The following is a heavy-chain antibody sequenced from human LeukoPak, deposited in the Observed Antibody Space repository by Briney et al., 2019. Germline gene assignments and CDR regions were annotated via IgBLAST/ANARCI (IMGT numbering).Heavy chain of an antibody. V-gene: IGHV3-30*04. CDR1: GFTFSSYA. D-gene: IGHD3-10*01. J-gene: IGHJ4*02. CDR3: ARGQLWLGEPFDY. CDR2: ISYDGSNK. Sequence: PGGSLRLSCAASGFTFSSYAMHWVRQATGKGLEWVAVISYDGSNKYYADSVKGRFTISRDNSKNTLYLQMNSLRAEDTAVYYCARGQLWLGEPFDYWGQGTLVTVSS.